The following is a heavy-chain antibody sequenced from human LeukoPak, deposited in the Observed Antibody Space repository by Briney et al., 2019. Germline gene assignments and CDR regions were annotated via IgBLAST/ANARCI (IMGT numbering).Heavy chain of an antibody. CDR1: GGSISSSNW. CDR3: ARDPQITYSNSSFDY. Sequence: SETLSLTCAVSGGSISSSNWGGWVRQPPGKGLEGIGEIYHSGSTTYNPPLKSGVTISVDKSSNHFSLQLSSVTAAATAVYYCARDPQITYSNSSFDYWGQGTLVTVSS. J-gene: IGHJ4*02. CDR2: IYHSGST. V-gene: IGHV4-4*02. D-gene: IGHD6-13*01.